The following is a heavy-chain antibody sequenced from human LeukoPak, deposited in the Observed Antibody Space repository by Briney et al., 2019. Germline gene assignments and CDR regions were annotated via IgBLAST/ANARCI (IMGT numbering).Heavy chain of an antibody. CDR1: GFTFSNYA. J-gene: IGHJ2*01. Sequence: GGSLRLSCAASGFTFSNYAMTWVRQAPGKGLEWVSGISGSGGSTYYADSVKGRFTISRDNSKNTLYMQMHSLRAEDTAVYYCAIQPWGSGNNWYFDLWGRGTLVTVSS. CDR2: ISGSGGST. CDR3: AIQPWGSGNNWYFDL. D-gene: IGHD7-27*01. V-gene: IGHV3-23*01.